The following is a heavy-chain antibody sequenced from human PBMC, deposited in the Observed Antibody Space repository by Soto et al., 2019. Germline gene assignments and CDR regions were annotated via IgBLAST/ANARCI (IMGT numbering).Heavy chain of an antibody. V-gene: IGHV4-39*01. Sequence: SETLSLTCTVSGCSISNSRYYWAWILHPPGKGLEWIGSIYHTGNTYYNPSLRSRVTISVDTSKNQFSLKLTSVTAADTAVYYCARDYYDSSDYNTNWFDPWGQGTLVTVSS. J-gene: IGHJ5*02. CDR2: IYHTGNT. CDR3: ARDYYDSSDYNTNWFDP. CDR1: GCSISNSRYY. D-gene: IGHD3-22*01.